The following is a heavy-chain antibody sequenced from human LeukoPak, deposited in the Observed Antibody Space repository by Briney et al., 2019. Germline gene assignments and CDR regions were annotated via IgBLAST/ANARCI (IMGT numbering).Heavy chain of an antibody. CDR2: ILANSGAT. Sequence: GASVKVSCKASGYTFTGYYIHWVRQAPGQGPEWMGRILANSGATSYAQKFQGRATMTRDTSVSTAYLELSRLTSDDTAIYYCARVSTAGTIYYYVDVWGKGTAVTVSS. CDR3: ARVSTAGTIYYYVDV. CDR1: GYTFTGYY. D-gene: IGHD6-13*01. J-gene: IGHJ6*03. V-gene: IGHV1-2*06.